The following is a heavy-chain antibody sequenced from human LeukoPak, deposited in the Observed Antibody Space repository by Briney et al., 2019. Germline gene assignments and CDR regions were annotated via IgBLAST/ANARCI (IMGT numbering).Heavy chain of an antibody. CDR3: ARALRPIAGARYDAFDI. CDR1: GYTFTSYY. J-gene: IGHJ3*02. D-gene: IGHD1-26*01. Sequence: ASVKVSCKASGYTFTSYYMHWVRQATGQGLEWMGWMNPNSGNTGYAQKFQGRVTMTRNTSISTAYMELSSLRSEDTAVHYCARALRPIAGARYDAFDIWGQGTMVTVSS. CDR2: MNPNSGNT. V-gene: IGHV1-8*02.